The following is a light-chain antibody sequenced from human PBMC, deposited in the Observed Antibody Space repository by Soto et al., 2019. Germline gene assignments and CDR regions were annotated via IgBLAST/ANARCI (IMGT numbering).Light chain of an antibody. Sequence: PGDRATLSCRAGQPLNNNVAWYQHKPGQAPRLPIYGTSTRATGISARFSGSGSGTDFILTISSVESEDFAIHYCQQHNDWPTFGQGTRLEIK. CDR1: QPLNNN. J-gene: IGKJ5*01. V-gene: IGKV3-15*01. CDR2: GTS. CDR3: QQHNDWPT.